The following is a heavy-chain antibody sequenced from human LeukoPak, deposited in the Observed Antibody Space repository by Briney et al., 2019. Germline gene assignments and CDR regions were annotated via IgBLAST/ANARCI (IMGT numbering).Heavy chain of an antibody. CDR1: GXTVSSNY. D-gene: IGHD6-13*01. J-gene: IGHJ4*02. CDR3: ASTYSSSWYTGLDY. V-gene: IGHV3-53*01. CDR2: IYISGTT. Sequence: GGSLRLSCAVSGXTVSSNYMTWVRQAPGKGLEWVSVIYISGTTYYADSVKGRFTISRDNSKNTLYLQMSSLRAEDTAVYYCASTYSSSWYTGLDYWGQGTLVTVSS.